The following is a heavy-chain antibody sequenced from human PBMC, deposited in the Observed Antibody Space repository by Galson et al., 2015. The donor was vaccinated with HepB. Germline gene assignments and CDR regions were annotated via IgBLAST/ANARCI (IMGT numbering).Heavy chain of an antibody. CDR2: IYTSGST. D-gene: IGHD5-12*01. J-gene: IGHJ4*02. V-gene: IGHV4-4*07. CDR1: GGSISSYY. Sequence: LSLTCTVSGGSISSYYWRWIRQPAGKGLEWIGRIYTSGSTNYNPSLKSRVTMSVDTSKNQFSLKLSSVTAADTAVYYCARGYSGYARYFDYWGQGTLVTVSS. CDR3: ARGYSGYARYFDY.